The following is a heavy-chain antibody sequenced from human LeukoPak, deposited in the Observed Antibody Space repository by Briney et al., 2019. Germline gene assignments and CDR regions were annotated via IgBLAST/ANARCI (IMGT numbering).Heavy chain of an antibody. J-gene: IGHJ3*02. CDR2: INPNSGGT. D-gene: IGHD3/OR15-3a*01. Sequence: ASVKVSCKASGYTFIGYYIHWVRQASGQGLEWMGRINPNSGGTNYAQKFQGRVTMTRDTSISTAYMELSGLRSDDTAVFYCARDGLQDDAFDIWGQGTMVTVSS. CDR1: GYTFIGYY. V-gene: IGHV1-2*06. CDR3: ARDGLQDDAFDI.